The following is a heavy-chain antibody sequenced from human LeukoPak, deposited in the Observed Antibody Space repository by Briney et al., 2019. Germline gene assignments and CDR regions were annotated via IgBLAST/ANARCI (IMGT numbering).Heavy chain of an antibody. D-gene: IGHD3-22*01. Sequence: PGGSLRLSCAASGFTFSSSAMSWVRQVPGKGLEWVSGISASGGSTYYADSVKGRFTISRDNSKNTLYLQMNSLRAEDTAVYYCAKLAPTYYYFYLFDYWGQGTLVTVSS. CDR3: AKLAPTYYYFYLFDY. CDR2: ISASGGST. J-gene: IGHJ4*02. V-gene: IGHV3-23*01. CDR1: GFTFSSSA.